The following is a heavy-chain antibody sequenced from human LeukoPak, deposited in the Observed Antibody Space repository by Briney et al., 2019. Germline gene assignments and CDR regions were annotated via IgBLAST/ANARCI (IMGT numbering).Heavy chain of an antibody. V-gene: IGHV3-20*04. CDR1: GFTFDDYG. J-gene: IGHJ6*04. CDR2: VNWNGDST. CDR3: AELGITMIGGV. Sequence: PGGSLRLSCAASGFTFDDYGISWVRQAPGKGLEWVSGVNWNGDSTNYADSVKGRFTISRDNAKNSLYLQMNSLRAEDTAVYYCAELGITMIGGVWGKGTTVTISS. D-gene: IGHD3-10*02.